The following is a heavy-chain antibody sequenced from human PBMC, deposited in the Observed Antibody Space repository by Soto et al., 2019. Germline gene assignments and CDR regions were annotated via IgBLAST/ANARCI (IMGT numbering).Heavy chain of an antibody. D-gene: IGHD3-3*01. J-gene: IGHJ6*02. CDR3: AKNGDFWSWGMDV. CDR1: GFTFYSYA. V-gene: IGHV3-23*01. Sequence: PGGSLRLSCAASGFTFYSYAMTWVRQAPGKGLEWVSIISGGGDGTYYADSVKGRFIMSRDNSKNTLNLQMNNLRAEDTAVYYCAKNGDFWSWGMDVWGQGTTVTVSS. CDR2: ISGGGDGT.